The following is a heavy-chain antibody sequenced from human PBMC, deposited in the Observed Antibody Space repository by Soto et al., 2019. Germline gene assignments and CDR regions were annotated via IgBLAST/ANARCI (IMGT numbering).Heavy chain of an antibody. CDR2: IYYSGST. CDR1: GGSVSSGSYY. CDR3: ASGSNGYGSGRVLVEFEP. V-gene: IGHV4-61*01. D-gene: IGHD3-10*01. Sequence: SETLSLTCTVSGGSVSSGSYYWSWIRQPPGKGLERLGYIYYSGSTNYTPSLKSRVTISVDTSMNRFSLELCAVTATDTAVYNCASGSNGYGSGRVLVEFEPWGQGAMVTVFS. J-gene: IGHJ5*02.